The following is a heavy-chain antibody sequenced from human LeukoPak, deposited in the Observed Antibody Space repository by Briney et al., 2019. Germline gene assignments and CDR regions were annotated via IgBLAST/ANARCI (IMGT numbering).Heavy chain of an antibody. CDR1: GYTFTSYG. D-gene: IGHD2-2*01. CDR2: ISAYNGNT. V-gene: IGHV1-18*01. Sequence: ASVKVSCMASGYTFTSYGISWVRQAPGQGLEWMGWISAYNGNTNYAQKLQGRVTMTTDTSTSTAYMELRSLRSDDTAVYYCARDDAVPAAINYDYWGQGTLVTVSS. CDR3: ARDDAVPAAINYDY. J-gene: IGHJ4*02.